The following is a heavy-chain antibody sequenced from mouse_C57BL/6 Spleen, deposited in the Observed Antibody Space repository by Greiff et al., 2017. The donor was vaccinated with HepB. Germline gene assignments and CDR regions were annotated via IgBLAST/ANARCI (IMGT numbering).Heavy chain of an antibody. Sequence: QVQLQQPGAELVRPGSSVKLSCKASGYTFTSYWMHWVKQRPIQGLEWIGNIDPSDSETHYNQKFKDKATLTVDKSSSTAYMQLSSLTSEDSAVYYCARTTVVANAMDYWGQGTSVTVSS. CDR2: IDPSDSET. CDR3: ARTTVVANAMDY. V-gene: IGHV1-52*01. J-gene: IGHJ4*01. CDR1: GYTFTSYW. D-gene: IGHD1-1*01.